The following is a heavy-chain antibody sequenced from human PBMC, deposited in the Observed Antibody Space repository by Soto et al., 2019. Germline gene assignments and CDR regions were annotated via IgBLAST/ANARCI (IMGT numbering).Heavy chain of an antibody. Sequence: PSETLSLTCTVSGGSISSYYWSWIRQPPGKGLEWIGYIYYGGSTNYNPSLKSRVTISADTSKNQFSLKLNSVTAADTAVYYCAREIKRGPRGWFDPWGQGTLVTVSS. CDR3: AREIKRGPRGWFDP. V-gene: IGHV4-59*01. CDR1: GGSISSYY. D-gene: IGHD3-10*01. CDR2: IYYGGST. J-gene: IGHJ5*02.